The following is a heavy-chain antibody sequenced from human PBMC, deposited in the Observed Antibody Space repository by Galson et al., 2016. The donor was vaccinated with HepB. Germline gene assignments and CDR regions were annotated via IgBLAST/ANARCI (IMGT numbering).Heavy chain of an antibody. V-gene: IGHV3-74*01. D-gene: IGHD4-17*01. CDR1: GFTFSNSW. Sequence: SLRLSCAASGFTFSNSWMHWVRQAPGKGLVWVSRINSDGSSTNYADSVEGRFTISRDNAKNSLYLQMTNLRAEDTAVYYCARDLPDDSVEYFDVFDLWGQGTMVTVSS. J-gene: IGHJ3*01. CDR3: ARDLPDDSVEYFDVFDL. CDR2: INSDGSST.